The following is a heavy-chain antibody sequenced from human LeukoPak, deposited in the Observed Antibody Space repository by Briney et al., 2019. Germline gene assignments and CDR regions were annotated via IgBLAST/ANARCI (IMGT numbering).Heavy chain of an antibody. CDR3: ARGSYYDFWSGYWGRDYYYYMDV. Sequence: GGSLRLSCVASGFTFSSYWMHWVRQAPGKGLVWVSRINSDGSSTNYADSVKGRFTISRDNAKNSLYLQMNSLRAEDTAVYYCARGSYYDFWSGYWGRDYYYYMDVWGKGTTVTVSS. CDR2: INSDGSST. J-gene: IGHJ6*03. CDR1: GFTFSSYW. V-gene: IGHV3-74*01. D-gene: IGHD3-3*01.